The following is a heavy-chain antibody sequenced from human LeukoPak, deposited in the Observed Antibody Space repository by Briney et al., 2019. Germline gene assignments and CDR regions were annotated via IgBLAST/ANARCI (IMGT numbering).Heavy chain of an antibody. CDR1: GGSISSYY. V-gene: IGHV4-4*07. Sequence: PSETLSLTCTVSGGSISSYYWSWIRQPAGKGLEWIGRIYTSGSTNYNPSPKSRVTMSVDMSNNQFSLKLSSVTAADTAVYYCARGIPGYSYGWPPSGHYYYYMDVWGKGTTVTVSS. J-gene: IGHJ6*03. CDR3: ARGIPGYSYGWPPSGHYYYYMDV. CDR2: IYTSGST. D-gene: IGHD5-18*01.